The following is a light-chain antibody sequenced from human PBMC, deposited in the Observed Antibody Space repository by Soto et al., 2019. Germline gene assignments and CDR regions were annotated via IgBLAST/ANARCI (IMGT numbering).Light chain of an antibody. J-gene: IGKJ1*01. CDR2: KAT. Sequence: DIQMTQSPSIVSASVGDRVTITCRASQRIDTWLAWYQQKPGTAPRLLIYKATTLQSGVPPRFSGSGSGTEFTLAIRSLEPDDFATYYRQQYETFSPWTFGQGTKVEVK. V-gene: IGKV1-5*03. CDR1: QRIDTW. CDR3: QQYETFSPWT.